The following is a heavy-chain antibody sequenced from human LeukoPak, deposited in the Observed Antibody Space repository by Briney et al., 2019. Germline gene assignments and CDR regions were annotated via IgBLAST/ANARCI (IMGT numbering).Heavy chain of an antibody. Sequence: GASVKVCCKASGYTFTGYYMHWTRQAPGQGLERMGWINPNIGGTNYAQKFQGRATMKRDTSISTAYMELSRLRSDDTAVYSCARAAGYDDSRGYRRAYWFDPWGQGTLVTVSS. D-gene: IGHD3-22*01. CDR2: INPNIGGT. CDR1: GYTFTGYY. V-gene: IGHV1-2*02. J-gene: IGHJ5*02. CDR3: ARAAGYDDSRGYRRAYWFDP.